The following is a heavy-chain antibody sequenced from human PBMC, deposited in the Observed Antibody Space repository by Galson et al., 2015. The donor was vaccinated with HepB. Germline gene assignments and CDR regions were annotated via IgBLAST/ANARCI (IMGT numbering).Heavy chain of an antibody. D-gene: IGHD5-12*01. Sequence: SLRLSCAASGFTFSSYGMHWVRQAPGKGLEWVAVIWYDGSNKYYADSVKDRFTISRDNSKNTLYLQMNSLRAEDTVVYYCARVRYGGYALDYWGQGTLVPVSS. J-gene: IGHJ4*02. CDR3: ARVRYGGYALDY. V-gene: IGHV3-33*01. CDR2: IWYDGSNK. CDR1: GFTFSSYG.